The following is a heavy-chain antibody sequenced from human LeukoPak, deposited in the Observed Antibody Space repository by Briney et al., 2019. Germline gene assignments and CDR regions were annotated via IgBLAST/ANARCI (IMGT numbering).Heavy chain of an antibody. CDR2: ISSSSSTI. D-gene: IGHD3-16*01. CDR3: AGGAGEVYYYYYMDV. CDR1: GFTFSSYS. V-gene: IGHV3-48*04. Sequence: PGGSLRLSCAASGFTFSSYSMNWVRQAPGKGLEWVSYISSSSSTIYYADSVKGRFTISRDNAKNSLYLQMNSLRAEDTAVYYCAGGAGEVYYYYYMDVWGKGTTVTVSS. J-gene: IGHJ6*03.